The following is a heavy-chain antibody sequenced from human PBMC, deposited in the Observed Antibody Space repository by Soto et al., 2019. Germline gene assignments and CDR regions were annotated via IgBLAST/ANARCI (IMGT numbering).Heavy chain of an antibody. D-gene: IGHD6-13*01. J-gene: IGHJ4*02. CDR3: ARARPREYSSSWYVDY. Sequence: ASVKVSCKASGYTFTSYAMHWVRQAPGQRLEWMGWINAGNGNTKYSQKFQGRVTITRDTSASTAYMELSSLRSEDTAVYYCARARPREYSSSWYVDYWGQGTLVTVSS. CDR1: GYTFTSYA. V-gene: IGHV1-3*01. CDR2: INAGNGNT.